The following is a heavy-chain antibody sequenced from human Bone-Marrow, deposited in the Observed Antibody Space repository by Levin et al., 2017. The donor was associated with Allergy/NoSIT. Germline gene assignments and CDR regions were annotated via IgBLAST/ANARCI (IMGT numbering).Heavy chain of an antibody. J-gene: IGHJ4*02. Sequence: PGGSLRLSCAASGFSFSDAYMSWIRQAPGKGLEWLSYMSSSGSFIYYADSVKGRLTISRDNAKKKLYLQMNSLRAADTAVSVCAREFRWLEYWGQGTLVTVSS. CDR3: AREFRWLEY. D-gene: IGHD6-19*01. CDR1: GFSFSDAY. V-gene: IGHV3-11*01. CDR2: MSSSGSFI.